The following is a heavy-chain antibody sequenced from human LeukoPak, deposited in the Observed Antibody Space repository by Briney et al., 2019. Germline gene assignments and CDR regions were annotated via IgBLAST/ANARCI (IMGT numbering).Heavy chain of an antibody. V-gene: IGHV3-66*01. CDR1: GFTVSSNY. CDR3: AREWTGFDY. Sequence: PGGSLRLSCAVSGFTVSSNYMNWVRQAPGKGLEWVSVIYSGGSTYYADSVKARVIISRDNSKNTLYLQMHSLRAEDTAVYYCAREWTGFDYWGQGTLVTVSS. J-gene: IGHJ4*02. D-gene: IGHD3/OR15-3a*01. CDR2: IYSGGST.